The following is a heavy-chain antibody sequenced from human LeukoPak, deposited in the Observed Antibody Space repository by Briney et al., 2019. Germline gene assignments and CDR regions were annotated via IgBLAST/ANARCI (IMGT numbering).Heavy chain of an antibody. J-gene: IGHJ4*01. CDR2: IIHSGSP. V-gene: IGHV4-34*12. CDR1: GGSFSGYY. Sequence: SETLSLTCAVYGGSFSGYYWSWIRQPPGKGLEWIGEIIHSGSPNYNPSLKSRVTMSIDTSKNQFSLNLSSVTAADTAVYYCAKSGGYGLIDYWGQGTLVTVSS. CDR3: AKSGGYGLIDY. D-gene: IGHD6-25*01.